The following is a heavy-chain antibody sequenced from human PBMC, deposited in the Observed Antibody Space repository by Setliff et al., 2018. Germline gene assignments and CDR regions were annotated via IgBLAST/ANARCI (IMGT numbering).Heavy chain of an antibody. J-gene: IGHJ3*02. V-gene: IGHV3-74*01. Sequence: GGSLRLSCAASGFTFSNYWMHRVRQAPGKGLVWVSHINRDGSNIRYADSVKGRFTISRDIAKNTLYLQINSLRAEDTAVYYCARAFGGNSDAFDIWGQGTTVTVSS. CDR1: GFTFSNYW. CDR2: INRDGSNI. CDR3: ARAFGGNSDAFDI. D-gene: IGHD2-21*02.